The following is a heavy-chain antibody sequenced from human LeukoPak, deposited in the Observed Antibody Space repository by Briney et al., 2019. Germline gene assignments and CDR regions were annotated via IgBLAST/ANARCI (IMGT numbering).Heavy chain of an antibody. CDR1: GFTFSSYS. D-gene: IGHD2-21*01. Sequence: GGSLRLSCAASGFTFSSYSMNWVRQAPGKGLEWVSYISSSSSSTIYYADSVKGRFTISRDNAKNSLYLQMNSLRAEDTAVYYCARDEHRVVVIAMFDYWGQGTLVTVSS. V-gene: IGHV3-48*01. CDR2: ISSSSSSTI. J-gene: IGHJ4*02. CDR3: ARDEHRVVVIAMFDY.